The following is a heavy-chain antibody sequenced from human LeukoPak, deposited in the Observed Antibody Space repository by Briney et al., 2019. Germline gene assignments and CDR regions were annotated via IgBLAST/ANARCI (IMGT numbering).Heavy chain of an antibody. Sequence: ASVKVSCKASGYTFTDYAMHWVRQAPGQRLEWMGWINIGNDNTKYSQKFQGRVTITRDTSASTAYMELSSLRSEDTALYYCARDRVGYNYYYGMDVWGQGTTVTVSS. J-gene: IGHJ6*02. D-gene: IGHD2-15*01. CDR2: INIGNDNT. CDR1: GYTFTDYA. CDR3: ARDRVGYNYYYGMDV. V-gene: IGHV1-3*04.